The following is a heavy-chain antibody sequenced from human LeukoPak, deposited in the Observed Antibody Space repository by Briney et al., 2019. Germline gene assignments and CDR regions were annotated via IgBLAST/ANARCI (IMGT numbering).Heavy chain of an antibody. J-gene: IGHJ3*02. CDR1: GGSISSGSYY. CDR3: ARILGYCTSTNCHDAFDI. D-gene: IGHD2-2*01. CDR2: IYTSGST. Sequence: SETLSLTCTVSGGSISSGSYYWSWIRQPAGKGLEWIGRIYTSGSTNYNPSLKSRVTISVDTSKNQFSLKLSSVTAADTAVYYCARILGYCTSTNCHDAFDIWGQGTMVTVSS. V-gene: IGHV4-61*02.